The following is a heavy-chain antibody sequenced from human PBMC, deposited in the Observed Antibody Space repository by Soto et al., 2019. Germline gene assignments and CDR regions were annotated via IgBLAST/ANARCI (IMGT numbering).Heavy chain of an antibody. Sequence: SETLSLTCTVSGGSISSGGYYWSWIRQHPGKGLEWIGYIYYSGSTYYNPSLKSRVTISVDTSKNQFSLKLSSVTAADTALYYCARAVYGTPYYYYYMDVWGKGTTVTVSS. V-gene: IGHV4-31*03. CDR2: IYYSGST. J-gene: IGHJ6*03. CDR3: ARAVYGTPYYYYYMDV. D-gene: IGHD3-16*01. CDR1: GGSISSGGYY.